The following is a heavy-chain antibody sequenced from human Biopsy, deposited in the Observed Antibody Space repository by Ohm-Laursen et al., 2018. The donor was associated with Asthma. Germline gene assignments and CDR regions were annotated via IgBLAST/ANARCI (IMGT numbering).Heavy chain of an antibody. D-gene: IGHD5-24*01. CDR2: IYYSGST. Sequence: SQTLSLTCTVSGGSINIGDYYWSWIRQLPVKGLEWIGYIYYSGSTYYNPSLKSRVSISLDTSKNQFSLKLSSVTAADTAVYFCSRNEIEDGIYFDNWGQGTLVTVSS. CDR1: GGSINIGDYY. J-gene: IGHJ4*02. V-gene: IGHV4-31*03. CDR3: SRNEIEDGIYFDN.